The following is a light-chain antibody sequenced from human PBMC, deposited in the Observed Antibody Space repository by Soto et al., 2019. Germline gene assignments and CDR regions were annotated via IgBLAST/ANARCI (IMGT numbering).Light chain of an antibody. V-gene: IGLV2-14*02. J-gene: IGLJ1*01. CDR3: CSFTSDITYV. Sequence: QSALTQPASVSGSPGQSITISCTGTSSDVGSYNLVSWYQQHPGKAPKLMIYEGSKRPSGVSNRFSGSKSGNTASLTISGLQAEDEADYYCCSFTSDITYVFGTGTQLTVL. CDR1: SSDVGSYNL. CDR2: EGS.